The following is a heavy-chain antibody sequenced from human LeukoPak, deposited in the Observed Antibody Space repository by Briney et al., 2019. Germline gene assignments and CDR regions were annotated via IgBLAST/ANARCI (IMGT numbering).Heavy chain of an antibody. V-gene: IGHV3-53*01. CDR2: MYSGGST. CDR3: ARGYYDSSGPGALDI. J-gene: IGHJ3*02. CDR1: GFTVNSKY. Sequence: QPGGSLRLSCAASGFTVNSKYMSWVRQAPGKGLEWVSVMYSGGSTKYADSVKGRFTISRDNSKNTLYLEMNSLRAEDTAVYYCARGYYDSSGPGALDIWGQGTMVTVSS. D-gene: IGHD3-22*01.